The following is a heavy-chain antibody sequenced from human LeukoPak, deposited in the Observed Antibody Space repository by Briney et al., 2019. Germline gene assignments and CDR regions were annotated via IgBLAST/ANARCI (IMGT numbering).Heavy chain of an antibody. V-gene: IGHV3-30*18. J-gene: IGHJ4*02. CDR1: GFTSSSYG. Sequence: PGGSLRLSCAASGFTSSSYGMHWVRQAPGKGLERVAVISYDGSYKNYADSVKGRFTISRDISKNTLYLQMNSLRAEDTAVYYCAKRLGYYDSSEGYFDYWGQGTLVTVSS. CDR2: ISYDGSYK. CDR3: AKRLGYYDSSEGYFDY. D-gene: IGHD3-22*01.